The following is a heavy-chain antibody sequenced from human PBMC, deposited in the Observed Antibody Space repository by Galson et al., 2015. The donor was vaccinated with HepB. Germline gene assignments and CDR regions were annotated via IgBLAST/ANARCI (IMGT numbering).Heavy chain of an antibody. CDR2: INPSGGST. J-gene: IGHJ3*02. D-gene: IGHD5-24*01. Sequence: SVKVSCKASGGTFTSYYMHWVRQAPGQGLEWMGIINPSGGSTSYAQKFQGRVTMTRDTSTSTVYMELSSLRSEDTAVYYCAREGGKMATMGAFAIWVQGTMVTVSS. CDR1: GGTFTSYY. V-gene: IGHV1-46*01. CDR3: AREGGKMATMGAFAI.